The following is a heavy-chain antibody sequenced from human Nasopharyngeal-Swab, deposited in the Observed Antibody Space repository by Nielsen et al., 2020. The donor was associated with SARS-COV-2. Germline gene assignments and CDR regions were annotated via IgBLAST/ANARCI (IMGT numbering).Heavy chain of an antibody. CDR1: GFTFSSYW. J-gene: IGHJ6*02. CDR2: IDGDGSIT. Sequence: GGSLRLSCAASGFTFSSYWMHWVRLAPGKGLVWVARIDGDGSITNYADSVEGRFGISRDNAKNTVYLQMNSLRDEDTAVYYCVSESTSWSRKNNFYYYFGLDFWGRGTTVTVSS. CDR3: VSESTSWSRKNNFYYYFGLDF. V-gene: IGHV3-74*01.